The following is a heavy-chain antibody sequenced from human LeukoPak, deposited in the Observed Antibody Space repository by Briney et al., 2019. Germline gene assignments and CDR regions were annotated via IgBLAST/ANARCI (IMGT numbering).Heavy chain of an antibody. CDR1: GFTFSSYG. CDR2: ISYDGSNK. CDR3: ARQCSGGSCFSDHFDY. V-gene: IGHV3-30*03. D-gene: IGHD2-15*01. J-gene: IGHJ4*02. Sequence: GGSLRLSCAASGFTFSSYGMHWVRQAPGKGLEWVAVISYDGSNKYYADSVKGRFTISRDNSKNTLYLQMDSLRAEDTAVYYCARQCSGGSCFSDHFDYWGQGTLVTVSS.